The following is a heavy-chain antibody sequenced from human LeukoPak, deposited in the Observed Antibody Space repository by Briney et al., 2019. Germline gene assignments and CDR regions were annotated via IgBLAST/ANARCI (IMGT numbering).Heavy chain of an antibody. CDR3: ARGASH. CDR2: ISWNSGSI. J-gene: IGHJ4*02. V-gene: IGHV3-9*01. Sequence: PGRSLRLSCAASGLTFDDYAMHWVRQAPGKGLEWVSGISWNSGSIGYADSVKGRFTISRDNAKNFLYLQMRGLRVADTAVYYCARGASHWGQGTVVTVSS. D-gene: IGHD6-6*01. CDR1: GLTFDDYA.